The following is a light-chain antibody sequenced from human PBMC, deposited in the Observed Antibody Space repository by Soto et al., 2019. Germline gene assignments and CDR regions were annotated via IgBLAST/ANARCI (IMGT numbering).Light chain of an antibody. V-gene: IGKV3-20*01. CDR2: GAS. Sequence: EIALTPSPDTLSLSPGERATLSCRASQSVSSYLAWYQQKPGQAPRLLIYGASSGATGIPDRFSGSGSGTDFTLAISRLEPGDSAVYFCQQCDTSPWTFGQGTKVDIK. J-gene: IGKJ1*01. CDR1: QSVSSY. CDR3: QQCDTSPWT.